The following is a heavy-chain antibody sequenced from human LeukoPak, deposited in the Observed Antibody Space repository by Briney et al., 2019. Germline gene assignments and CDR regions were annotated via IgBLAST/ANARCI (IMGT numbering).Heavy chain of an antibody. CDR1: GLSLDDYA. V-gene: IGHV3-9*01. CDR2: VSWNSDTV. D-gene: IGHD1-7*01. J-gene: IGHJ4*02. Sequence: PGGSLRLSCEAFGLSLDDYAMNWVRQAPGKGLEWVAGVSWNSDTVVYADSVKGRFTISRDNAKNSLFLQMNSPRAEDTAVYYCVRGGNYGSFDYWGQGALVIVSS. CDR3: VRGGNYGSFDY.